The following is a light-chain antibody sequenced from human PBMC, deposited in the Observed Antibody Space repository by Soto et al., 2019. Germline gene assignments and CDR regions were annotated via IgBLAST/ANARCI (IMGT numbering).Light chain of an antibody. CDR1: LSVSSA. V-gene: IGKV3-15*01. Sequence: EIVMTQSPATLSLSPGERATLSCRASLSVSSALAWYRQKPGQAPRLLIYRAFTRATGIPARFSGSGFGTDFTLTISSLQSEDFAVYYCQQYNNWPLTFGGGTKVEIK. CDR3: QQYNNWPLT. CDR2: RAF. J-gene: IGKJ4*01.